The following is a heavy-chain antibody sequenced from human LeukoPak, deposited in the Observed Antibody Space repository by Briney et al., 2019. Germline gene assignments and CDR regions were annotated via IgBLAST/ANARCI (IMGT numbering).Heavy chain of an antibody. CDR3: ARRYCSSTSCTLDH. D-gene: IGHD2-2*01. J-gene: IGHJ4*02. CDR2: ISSSGNTM. CDR1: GFTVSSYE. Sequence: GGSLRLSCAASGFTVSSYEMNWVRRAPGKGLEWVSYISSSGNTMYYADSVKGRFSISRDNAKNSLYLQMNSLRAEDTAVYYCARRYCSSTSCTLDHWGQGTLVTVSS. V-gene: IGHV3-48*03.